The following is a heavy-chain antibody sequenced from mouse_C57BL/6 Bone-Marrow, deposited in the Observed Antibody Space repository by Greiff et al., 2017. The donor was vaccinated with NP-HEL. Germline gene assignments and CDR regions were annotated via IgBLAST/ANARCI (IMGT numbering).Heavy chain of an antibody. V-gene: IGHV5-17*01. J-gene: IGHJ3*01. Sequence: EVKVVESGGGLVKPGGSLKLSCAASGFTFSDYGMHWVRQAPEKGLEWVAYISSGSSTIYYADTVKGRFTISRDNAKNTLFLQMTSLRSEDTAMYYCARVYYGNSPWFAYWGQGTLVTVSA. D-gene: IGHD2-1*01. CDR2: ISSGSSTI. CDR1: GFTFSDYG. CDR3: ARVYYGNSPWFAY.